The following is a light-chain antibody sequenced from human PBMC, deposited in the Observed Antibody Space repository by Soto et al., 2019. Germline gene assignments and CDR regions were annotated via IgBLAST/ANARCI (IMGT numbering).Light chain of an antibody. J-gene: IGLJ2*01. V-gene: IGLV2-14*01. Sequence: QSVLTQPASVSGSPGQSITISCSGFSSDVGDYNYVSWYQQHAGKVPKLIIYEVTNRPLGVSSRFSGSKSGYTASLTISGLQTDDEADYYCSSYTSSIRIFGGGTKVTGL. CDR2: EVT. CDR1: SSDVGDYNY. CDR3: SSYTSSIRI.